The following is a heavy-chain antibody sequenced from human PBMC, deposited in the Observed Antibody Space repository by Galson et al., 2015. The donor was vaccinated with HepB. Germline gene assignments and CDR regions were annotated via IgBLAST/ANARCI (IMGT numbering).Heavy chain of an antibody. CDR2: INAGNGNT. CDR3: ARYYYDSSGYYVWFDP. D-gene: IGHD3-22*01. CDR1: GYTFTSYA. V-gene: IGHV1-3*01. J-gene: IGHJ5*02. Sequence: SCKASGYTFTSYAMHWVRQAPGQRLEWMGWINAGNGNTKYSQKFQGRVTITRDTSASTAYMELSSLRSEDTAVYYCARYYYDSSGYYVWFDPWGQGTLVTVSS.